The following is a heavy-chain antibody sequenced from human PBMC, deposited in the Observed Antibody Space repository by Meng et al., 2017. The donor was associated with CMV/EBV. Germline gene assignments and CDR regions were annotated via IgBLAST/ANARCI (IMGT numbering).Heavy chain of an antibody. Sequence: SVKVSCKASGGTFSSYAISWVRQAPGQGLEWMGGIIPIFGTANYAQKFQGRVTITTDESTSTAYMGLSSLRSEDTAVYYCAREDRSLPIVVVPAAISGYYYGMDVGGQGTTVTVSS. D-gene: IGHD2-2*02. J-gene: IGHJ6*02. CDR1: GGTFSSYA. CDR2: IIPIFGTA. V-gene: IGHV1-69*05. CDR3: AREDRSLPIVVVPAAISGYYYGMDV.